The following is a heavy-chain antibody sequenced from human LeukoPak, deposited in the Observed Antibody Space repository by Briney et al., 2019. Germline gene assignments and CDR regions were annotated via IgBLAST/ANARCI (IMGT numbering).Heavy chain of an antibody. D-gene: IGHD6-25*01. CDR1: GYSFSDYY. CDR3: ARSPLQYSSGRRSFDY. CDR2: ISAYNGNT. Sequence: ASAKVSCKTSGYSFSDYYMHWVRQAPGQGLEWMGWISAYNGNTNYAQKLQGRVTMTTDTSTSTAYMELRSLRSDDTAVYYCARSPLQYSSGRRSFDYWGQGTLVTVSS. V-gene: IGHV1-18*04. J-gene: IGHJ4*02.